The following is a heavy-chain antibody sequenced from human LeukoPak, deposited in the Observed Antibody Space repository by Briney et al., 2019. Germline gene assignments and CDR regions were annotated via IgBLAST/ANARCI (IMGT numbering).Heavy chain of an antibody. J-gene: IGHJ4*02. V-gene: IGHV4-39*07. D-gene: IGHD1-26*01. CDR3: ARGVGATGFDY. CDR1: GGSISSSSYY. Sequence: PSETLSLTCTVSGGSISSSSYYWGWIRQPPGKGLEWIGNIYYSGNTYYNSSLKSRVTISVDTSKNQFSLKLSSVTAADTAVYYCARGVGATGFDYWGQGTLVTVSS. CDR2: IYYSGNT.